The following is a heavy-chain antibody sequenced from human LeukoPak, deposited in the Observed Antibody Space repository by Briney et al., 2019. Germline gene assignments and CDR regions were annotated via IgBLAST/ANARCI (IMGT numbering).Heavy chain of an antibody. Sequence: GGSLRLSCAASGFTFSSYTMNWVRQTPGKGLEWVSSITSGSGDIYYTDSVKGRFTISRDNAKNSLYLQMNSLRAEDTAVYYCARGGYQLLWYWGQGTLVTVSS. D-gene: IGHD2-2*01. CDR2: ITSGSGDI. V-gene: IGHV3-21*01. CDR3: ARGGYQLLWY. J-gene: IGHJ4*02. CDR1: GFTFSSYT.